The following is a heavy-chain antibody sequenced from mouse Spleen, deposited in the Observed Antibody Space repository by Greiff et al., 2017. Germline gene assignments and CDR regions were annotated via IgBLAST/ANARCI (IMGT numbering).Heavy chain of an antibody. V-gene: IGHV1-80*01. Sequence: VHLVESGAELVKPGASVKISCKASGYAFSSYWMNWVKQRPGKGLEWIGQIYPGDGDTNYNGKFKGKATLTADKSSSTAYMQLSSLTSEDSAVYFCARGGDSPYYYAMDYWGQGTSVTVSS. J-gene: IGHJ4*01. CDR2: IYPGDGDT. CDR1: GYAFSSYW. CDR3: ARGGDSPYYYAMDY. D-gene: IGHD2-13*01.